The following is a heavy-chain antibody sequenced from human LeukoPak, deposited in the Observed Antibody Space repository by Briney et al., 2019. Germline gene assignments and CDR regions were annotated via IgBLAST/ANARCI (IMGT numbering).Heavy chain of an antibody. V-gene: IGHV3-7*05. Sequence: QPGGSLRLSCAASGFTFTNYWMSWVRQAPGKGLEWVANIKQDGNEKYYVDSVKGRFTISRDNAKNSLYLQLNSLRAEDTAVYYCARDKLTGDSYFDSWGQGTLVTVSS. CDR3: ARDKLTGDSYFDS. J-gene: IGHJ4*02. CDR2: IKQDGNEK. D-gene: IGHD7-27*01. CDR1: GFTFTNYW.